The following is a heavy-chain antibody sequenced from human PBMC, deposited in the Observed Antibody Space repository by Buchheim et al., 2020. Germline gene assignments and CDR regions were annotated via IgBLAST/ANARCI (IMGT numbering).Heavy chain of an antibody. J-gene: IGHJ3*02. Sequence: QVQLVQSGAEVKKPGSSVKVSCKASGGTFSSYAISWVRQAPGQGLEWMGGIIPIFGTANYAQKFQGRVTITADESTSTAYMELSSLRSEDTAVYYCARGVLWNIVVVPAAFSRNHDAFDIWGQGT. CDR2: IIPIFGTA. V-gene: IGHV1-69*01. D-gene: IGHD2-2*01. CDR3: ARGVLWNIVVVPAAFSRNHDAFDI. CDR1: GGTFSSYA.